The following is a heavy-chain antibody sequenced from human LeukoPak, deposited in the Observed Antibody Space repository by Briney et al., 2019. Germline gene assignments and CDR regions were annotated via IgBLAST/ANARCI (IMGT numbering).Heavy chain of an antibody. J-gene: IGHJ3*02. CDR2: ISGSGGST. Sequence: GGSLRLSCAASGFTFSSYAMSWVRQAPGKGLEWVSAISGSGGSTYYADSVKGRFTISRDNSKNTLYLQMNSLRAEDTAVYYCARDLRIPRGSTDTFDIWGQGTMVTVSS. CDR1: GFTFSSYA. V-gene: IGHV3-23*01. D-gene: IGHD2/OR15-2a*01. CDR3: ARDLRIPRGSTDTFDI.